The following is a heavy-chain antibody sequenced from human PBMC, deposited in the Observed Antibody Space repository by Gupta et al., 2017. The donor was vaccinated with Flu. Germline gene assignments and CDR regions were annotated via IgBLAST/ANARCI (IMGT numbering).Heavy chain of an antibody. CDR3: ASGHWAK. CDR1: GFSVSSND. Sequence: EVQLVESGGGWVQPGGSLRLSCAASGFSVSSNDMSWVRQAPGRGLEWVSFISSGAVTYYGDPVRGRFTISRDNAKTSLHLLMSGLRDEDTAVYYCASGHWAKWGQGTLVTVSS. D-gene: IGHD3-16*01. V-gene: IGHV3-48*03. CDR2: ISSGAVT. J-gene: IGHJ4*02.